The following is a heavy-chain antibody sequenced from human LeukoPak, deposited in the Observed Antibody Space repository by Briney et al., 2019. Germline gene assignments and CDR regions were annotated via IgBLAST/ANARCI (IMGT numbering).Heavy chain of an antibody. V-gene: IGHV3-33*01. J-gene: IGHJ4*02. CDR3: ARDHSYGGKIPLFDY. CDR2: IWYDGSNE. Sequence: PGGSLRLSCAASGSIFSSYGMHWVRQAPGKGLEWVAVIWYDGSNEYYADSVKGRFTISRDNSKNTLYLQMNSLRAEDTAVYYCARDHSYGGKIPLFDYWGQGTLVTVSS. D-gene: IGHD4-23*01. CDR1: GSIFSSYG.